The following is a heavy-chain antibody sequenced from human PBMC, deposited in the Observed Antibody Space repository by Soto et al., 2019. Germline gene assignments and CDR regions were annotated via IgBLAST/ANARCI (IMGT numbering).Heavy chain of an antibody. J-gene: IGHJ4*02. Sequence: ASVKVSCKASGGTFSSYAISWVRQAPGQGLEWMGGIIPIFGTANYAQKFQGRVTITADKSTSTAYMELGSLRSEDTAVYYCARRNYYGSGSFDYWGQGTLVTVSS. CDR1: GGTFSSYA. V-gene: IGHV1-69*06. D-gene: IGHD3-10*01. CDR2: IIPIFGTA. CDR3: ARRNYYGSGSFDY.